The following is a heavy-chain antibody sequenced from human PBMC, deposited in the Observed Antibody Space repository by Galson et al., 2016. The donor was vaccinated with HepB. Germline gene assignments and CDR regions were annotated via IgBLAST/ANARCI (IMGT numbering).Heavy chain of an antibody. CDR1: GFTFSDYG. CDR2: VAYNGYEK. CDR3: AKLSIVGAARNYFDS. V-gene: IGHV3-30*18. D-gene: IGHD1-26*01. Sequence: SLRLSCAASGFTFSDYGMHWVRQAPGKGLEWVAAVAYNGYEKYYADSVKGRFTISRDNSESTLFLQMNSLTPEDTAVYYCAKLSIVGAARNYFDSWGQGTLVTVSS. J-gene: IGHJ4*02.